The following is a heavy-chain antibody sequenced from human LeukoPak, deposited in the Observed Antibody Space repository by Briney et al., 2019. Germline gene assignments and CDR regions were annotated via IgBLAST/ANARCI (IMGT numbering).Heavy chain of an antibody. J-gene: IGHJ5*02. D-gene: IGHD1-26*01. V-gene: IGHV1-69*04. Sequence: ASVKVSCKASGDTFSNYAISWVRQAPGQGLEWMGRIIHILDIANYALMYQGRVTITADKSTSKVYMELSSLRSEDTAVYYCARTPISGATYWFDPWGQGTLVTVSS. CDR1: GDTFSNYA. CDR2: IIHILDIA. CDR3: ARTPISGATYWFDP.